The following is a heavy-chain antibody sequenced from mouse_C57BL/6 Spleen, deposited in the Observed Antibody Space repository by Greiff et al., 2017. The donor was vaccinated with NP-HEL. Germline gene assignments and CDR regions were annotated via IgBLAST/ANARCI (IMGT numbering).Heavy chain of an antibody. J-gene: IGHJ1*03. CDR2: IDPSDSET. V-gene: IGHV1-52*01. CDR1: GYTFTSYW. CDR3: ARSNYGDGGFFDV. Sequence: QVQLQQPGAELVRPGSSVKLSCKASGYTFTSYWMHWVKQRPIQGLEWIGNIDPSDSETHYNQKFKDKATLTVDKSSSTAYMQLSSLTSEDSAVYYCARSNYGDGGFFDVWGTGTTVTVSS. D-gene: IGHD2-13*01.